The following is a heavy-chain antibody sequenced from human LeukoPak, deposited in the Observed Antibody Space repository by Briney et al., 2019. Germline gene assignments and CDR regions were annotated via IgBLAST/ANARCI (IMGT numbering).Heavy chain of an antibody. Sequence: SETLSLTCTVSGGSISRYYWSWMRRPPVKELEGIGYIYYRGSTNYNPSLKSRVTISVDTSKNQFSLKLSSVTAADTAVYYCARHQYASAFDIWGQGTMVTVSS. V-gene: IGHV4-59*08. CDR3: ARHQYASAFDI. CDR2: IYYRGST. J-gene: IGHJ3*02. CDR1: GGSISRYY.